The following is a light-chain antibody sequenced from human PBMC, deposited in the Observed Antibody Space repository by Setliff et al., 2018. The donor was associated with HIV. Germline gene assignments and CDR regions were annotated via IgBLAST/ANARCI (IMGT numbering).Light chain of an antibody. CDR2: DVS. J-gene: IGLJ1*01. V-gene: IGLV2-18*02. Sequence: QSALAQPPSVSGSPGQSVTISCTGTSSDVGGYNRVSWYQQPPGTAPKLMIYDVSSRPSGVPDRFSGSKSGYTASLTISGLQAEDEADYYCCSYAGSYTYVFGTGTKVTVL. CDR1: SSDVGGYNR. CDR3: CSYAGSYTYV.